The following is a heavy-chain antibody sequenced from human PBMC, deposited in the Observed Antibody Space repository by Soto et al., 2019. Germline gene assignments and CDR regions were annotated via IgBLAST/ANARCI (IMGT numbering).Heavy chain of an antibody. J-gene: IGHJ4*02. CDR2: IFSSGST. CDR1: GGSISSYY. V-gene: IGHV4-59*08. Sequence: SDTLSLTCTVSGGSISSYYWSWIRQPPGKGLQWIGYIFSSGSTNYNPSLKSRVTISVNTSKNQFSLNLNSVTAADTAVYYCARQRRDFDYWGQGSLVTVSS. CDR3: ARQRRDFDY.